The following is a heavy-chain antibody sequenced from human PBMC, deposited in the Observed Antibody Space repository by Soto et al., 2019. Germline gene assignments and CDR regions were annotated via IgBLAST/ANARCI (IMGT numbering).Heavy chain of an antibody. V-gene: IGHV1-69*01. D-gene: IGHD3-10*01. CDR1: GGTFSSYA. CDR2: IIPIFGTA. Sequence: QVQLVQSGAEVKKPGSSVKVSCKASGGTFSSYAISWVRQAPGQGLEWMGGIIPIFGTANYAQKFQGRVTITADESTSTAYMELSSLRSEDTAVYYYASGSSTMVRGVITLYYYYYGMDVWGQGTTVTVSS. CDR3: ASGSSTMVRGVITLYYYYYGMDV. J-gene: IGHJ6*02.